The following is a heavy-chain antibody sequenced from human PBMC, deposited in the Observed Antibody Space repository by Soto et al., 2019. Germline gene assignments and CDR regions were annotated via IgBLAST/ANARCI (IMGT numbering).Heavy chain of an antibody. D-gene: IGHD4-4*01. J-gene: IGHJ5*02. V-gene: IGHV3-7*03. CDR3: AITTSTVSYWFDP. Sequence: EIQLMQSGGGLVRPGGSLRLSCAASGFSFSSYWMSWVRQAPGKGPEWVANIKEDGGEQHYVDSVKGRFTISRDNTENSLFLQMNNLRAEDSAIYYSAITTSTVSYWFDPWGPGTQVTVSS. CDR2: IKEDGGEQ. CDR1: GFSFSSYW.